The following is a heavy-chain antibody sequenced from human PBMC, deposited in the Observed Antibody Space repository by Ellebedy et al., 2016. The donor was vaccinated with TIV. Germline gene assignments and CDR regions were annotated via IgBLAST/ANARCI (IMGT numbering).Heavy chain of an antibody. CDR2: ISYDGSEM. CDR3: ARDRNAVVTTYFQH. D-gene: IGHD4-23*01. CDR1: GFTLRSYA. Sequence: PGGSLRLSCAASGFTLRSYAMHWVRQAPGKGLEWLAFISYDGSEMFYADSAKGRFTISRDNSENMMYLQMSNLGPEDTAVYFWARDRNAVVTTYFQHWGQGTLVTVSS. V-gene: IGHV3-30*03. J-gene: IGHJ1*01.